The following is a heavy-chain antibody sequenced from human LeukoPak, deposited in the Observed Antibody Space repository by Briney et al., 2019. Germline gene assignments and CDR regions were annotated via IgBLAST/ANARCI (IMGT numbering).Heavy chain of an antibody. CDR2: ISGSGGST. CDR3: ARDDGSYLFDY. V-gene: IGHV3-23*01. D-gene: IGHD1-26*01. J-gene: IGHJ4*02. CDR1: GFTFSSYA. Sequence: GGSLRLSCAASGFTFSSYAMSWVRQAPGKGLEWVSAISGSGGSTYYADSVKGRFTISRDNSKNTLYLQMSSLRAEDTAVYYCARDDGSYLFDYWGQGTLVTVSS.